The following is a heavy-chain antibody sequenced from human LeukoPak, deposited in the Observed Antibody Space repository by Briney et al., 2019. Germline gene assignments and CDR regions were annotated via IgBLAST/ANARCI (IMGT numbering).Heavy chain of an antibody. D-gene: IGHD5-18*01. CDR3: ARDPGRGYTYGYGFDY. J-gene: IGHJ4*02. V-gene: IGHV3-74*01. CDR2: VSSDGSR. Sequence: GGSLRLSCAASGVSFSTTWMHWVRQAPGKGLMWVSHVSSDGSRTYADSVKGRFTVSRDNNKDMVYLQMSSLRAEDTAVYYCARDPGRGYTYGYGFDYWGQGTLVTVSS. CDR1: GVSFSTTW.